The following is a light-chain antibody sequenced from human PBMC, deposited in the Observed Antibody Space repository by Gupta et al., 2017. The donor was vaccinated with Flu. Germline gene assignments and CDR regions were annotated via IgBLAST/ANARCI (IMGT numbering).Light chain of an antibody. V-gene: IGLV4-69*01. CDR2: VYSDGSH. J-gene: IGLJ2*01. Sequence: QLLLTQWPSASASLGASVKPTCTLSSGHSRYTIAWHQQQPGKGPRYLMKVYSDGSHNKGDEISDRFSGSSSGPERYLIISSLQSEDEADYYCQTWAPGIRVFGGGTKLTVL. CDR3: QTWAPGIRV. CDR1: SGHSRYT.